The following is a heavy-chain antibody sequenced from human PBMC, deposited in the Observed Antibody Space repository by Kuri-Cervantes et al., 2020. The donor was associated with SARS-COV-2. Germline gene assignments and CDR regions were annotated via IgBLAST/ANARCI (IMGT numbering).Heavy chain of an antibody. V-gene: IGHV4-39*07. D-gene: IGHD6-13*01. J-gene: IGHJ3*02. CDR2: IYHSGST. Sequence: SETLSLTCTVSGGSISSGGYYWGRIRQPPGKGLEWIGSIYHSGSTYYNPSLKSRVTISVDTSKNQFSLKLSSVTAADTAVYYCARPAAAPTEPDAFDIWGQGTMVTVSS. CDR1: GGSISSGGYY. CDR3: ARPAAAPTEPDAFDI.